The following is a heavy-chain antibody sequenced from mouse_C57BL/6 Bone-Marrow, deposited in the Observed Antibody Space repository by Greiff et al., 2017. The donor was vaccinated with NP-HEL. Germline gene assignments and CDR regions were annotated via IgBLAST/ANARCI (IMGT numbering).Heavy chain of an antibody. CDR1: GFTFSDYG. V-gene: IGHV5-17*01. D-gene: IGHD1-1*01. CDR2: ISSGSSTI. J-gene: IGHJ1*03. CDR3: ARPFITTVEGGYFDV. Sequence: EVKLMESGGGLVKPGGSLKLSCAASGFTFSDYGMHWVRQAPEKGLEWVAYISSGSSTIYYGDTVKGRFTISRDNAKNTLFLQMTSLRSEDTAMYYCARPFITTVEGGYFDVWGTGTTVTVSS.